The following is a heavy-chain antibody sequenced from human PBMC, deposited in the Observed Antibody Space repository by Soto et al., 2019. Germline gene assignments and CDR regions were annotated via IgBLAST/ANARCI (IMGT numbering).Heavy chain of an antibody. CDR3: ARDLCPLGSGSECPKYGLDL. J-gene: IGHJ6*02. CDR2: LKSDNGGA. D-gene: IGHD3-10*01. CDR1: GYTFTGHY. Sequence: ASVKVSCKASGYTFTGHYMHWVRQVSGKGLEYLGWLKSDNGGAYFAPKFQGRVTFTRDTSTTTVYMELSGLRSDDTAVYFCARDLCPLGSGSECPKYGLDLWAQATTVTV. V-gene: IGHV1-2*02.